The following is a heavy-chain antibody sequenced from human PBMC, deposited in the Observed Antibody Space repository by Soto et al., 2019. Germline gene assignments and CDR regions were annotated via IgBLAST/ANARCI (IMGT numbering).Heavy chain of an antibody. CDR3: AREIVATRGVVDAFDI. Sequence: SVKVSCKASGGTFSSYCIGWVRQAPGQGLEWMGGIIPIYGTANYAQTFQGRVTITADESTSTAYMELSSLRSEDTAVYYCAREIVATRGVVDAFDIWGQGTMVTVSS. CDR1: GGTFSSYC. J-gene: IGHJ3*02. V-gene: IGHV1-69*13. D-gene: IGHD5-12*01. CDR2: IIPIYGTA.